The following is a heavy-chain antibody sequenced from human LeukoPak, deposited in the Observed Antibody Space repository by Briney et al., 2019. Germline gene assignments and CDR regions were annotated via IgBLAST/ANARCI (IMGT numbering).Heavy chain of an antibody. J-gene: IGHJ4*02. D-gene: IGHD3-22*01. V-gene: IGHV3-9*01. CDR1: GLTFSSHW. Sequence: GGSLRLSCAASGLTFSSHWMHWVRQAPGKGLVWVSGISWNSGNIGYADSVKGRFTISRDNAKNSLYLQMNSLRAEDTALYYCAKDVNYYDTSGLDYWGQGTLVTVSS. CDR2: ISWNSGNI. CDR3: AKDVNYYDTSGLDY.